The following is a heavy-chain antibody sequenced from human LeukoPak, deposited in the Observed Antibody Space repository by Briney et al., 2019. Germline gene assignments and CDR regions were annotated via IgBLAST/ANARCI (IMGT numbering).Heavy chain of an antibody. CDR2: IYTSGST. CDR3: ARAVYYYGSGTYYYYMDV. D-gene: IGHD3-10*01. Sequence: PSETLSLTCTVSGGSISSGSYYWSWIRQPAGKGLEWIGRIYTSGSTNYSPSLKSRVTISVDTSKNQFSLKLSSVTAADTAVYYCARAVYYYGSGTYYYYMDVWGKGTTVTISS. V-gene: IGHV4-61*02. CDR1: GGSISSGSYY. J-gene: IGHJ6*03.